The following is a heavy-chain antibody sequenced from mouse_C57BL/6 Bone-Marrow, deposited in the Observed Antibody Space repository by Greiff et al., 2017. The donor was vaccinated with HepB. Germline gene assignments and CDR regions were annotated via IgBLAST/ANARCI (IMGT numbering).Heavy chain of an antibody. J-gene: IGHJ2*01. V-gene: IGHV5-4*01. CDR2: ISDGGSYT. Sequence: DVQLVESGGGLVKPGGSLKLSCAASGFTFSSYAMSWVRQTPEKRLEWVATISDGGSYTYYPDNVKGRFTISRDNAKNNLYLQMSHLKSEDTAMYYCARDYYYGSSPFDYWGQGTTLTVSS. D-gene: IGHD1-1*01. CDR3: ARDYYYGSSPFDY. CDR1: GFTFSSYA.